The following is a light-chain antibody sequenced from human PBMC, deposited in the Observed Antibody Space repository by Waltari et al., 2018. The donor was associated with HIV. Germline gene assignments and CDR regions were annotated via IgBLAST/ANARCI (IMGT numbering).Light chain of an antibody. CDR1: NSGENY. CDR2: QDS. J-gene: IGLJ2*01. CDR3: QAWDSSTVV. V-gene: IGLV3-1*01. Sequence: SYELTQPPAVSVSPGQTASLTCSGANSGENYACWYQQKPGQSPVLVIYQDSKRPSGIPERFSGSNSGNTATLTISGTQAMDEADYYCQAWDSSTVVFGGGTKLTVL.